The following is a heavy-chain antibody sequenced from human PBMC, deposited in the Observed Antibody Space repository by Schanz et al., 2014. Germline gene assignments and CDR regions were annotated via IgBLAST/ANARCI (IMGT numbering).Heavy chain of an antibody. Sequence: QVQLVESGGTLVKPGGSLRLSCVVSGFTFSDYYMSWIRQAPGKGLEWVSYISRSSSTIYYTDSVKGRFTISRDNAKNSLYLHMNSLTAEDTAVYYCASENWWSVDYWGQGTLVTVSS. CDR1: GFTFSDYY. V-gene: IGHV3-11*04. CDR3: ASENWWSVDY. D-gene: IGHD2-15*01. CDR2: ISRSSSTI. J-gene: IGHJ4*02.